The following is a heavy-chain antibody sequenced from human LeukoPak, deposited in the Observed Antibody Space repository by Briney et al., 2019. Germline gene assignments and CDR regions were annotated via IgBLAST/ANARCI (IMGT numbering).Heavy chain of an antibody. V-gene: IGHV4-59*01. J-gene: IGHJ4*02. CDR3: AREVDDYLDY. Sequence: SETLSLTCTVSGGSISSYYWSWIRQPPGKGLEWIGYIYYSGSTNYNPSLKSRVTISVDTSKNQFSLKLSSVTAADTAVYYCAREVDDYLDYWGQGTLVTVSS. D-gene: IGHD2-15*01. CDR1: GGSISSYY. CDR2: IYYSGST.